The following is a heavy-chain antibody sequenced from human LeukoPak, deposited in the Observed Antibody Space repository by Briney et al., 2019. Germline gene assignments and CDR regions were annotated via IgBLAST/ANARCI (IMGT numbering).Heavy chain of an antibody. Sequence: GASVKVSCKASGYPFTSYDINWVRPATGQGLAWMGWMNPNSGNTGYSQKFQGRVTMTRNTCLSTAYMELSSLRSEDTAVYYCARILGGSSWYLFYYYMDVWGKGTTVTVSS. V-gene: IGHV1-8*01. CDR3: ARILGGSSWYLFYYYMDV. D-gene: IGHD6-13*01. J-gene: IGHJ6*03. CDR1: GYPFTSYD. CDR2: MNPNSGNT.